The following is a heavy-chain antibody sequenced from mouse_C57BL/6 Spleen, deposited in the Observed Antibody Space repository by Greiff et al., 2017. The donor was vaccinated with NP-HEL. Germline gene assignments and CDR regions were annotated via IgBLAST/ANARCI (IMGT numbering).Heavy chain of an antibody. J-gene: IGHJ4*01. Sequence: EVKLEESGPGLVKPSQSLSLTCSVTGYSITSGYYWNWIRQFPGNKLEWMGYISYDGSNNYNPSLKNRISITRDTSKNQFFLKLNSVTTEDTATYYCARGHWAMDYWGQGTSVTVSS. CDR1: GYSITSGYY. V-gene: IGHV3-6*01. CDR2: ISYDGSN. CDR3: ARGHWAMDY.